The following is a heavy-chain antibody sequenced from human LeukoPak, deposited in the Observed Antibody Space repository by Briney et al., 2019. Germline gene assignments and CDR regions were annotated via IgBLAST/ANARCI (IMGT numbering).Heavy chain of an antibody. CDR1: GGSFSGYY. J-gene: IGHJ4*02. D-gene: IGHD3-10*01. Sequence: SETLSLTCAVYGGSFSGYYWSWIRQPPGKGLEWIGEINHSGSTNYNPSLKSRVTISVDTSKNQFSLKLSSVTAADTAVYYCARGNRYYYGSGSKLFDYWGQGTLVTVSS. CDR2: INHSGST. V-gene: IGHV4-34*01. CDR3: ARGNRYYYGSGSKLFDY.